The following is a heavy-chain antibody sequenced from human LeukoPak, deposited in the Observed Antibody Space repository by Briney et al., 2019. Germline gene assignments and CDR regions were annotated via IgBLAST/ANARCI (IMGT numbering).Heavy chain of an antibody. D-gene: IGHD6-13*01. J-gene: IGHJ4*02. Sequence: GGSLRLSCAASGFTFSSYSMNWVRQAPGKGLEWVSSISSSSSYIYYADSVKGRFTISRDNAKNSLYLQMNSLRAEDTAVYYCARDFSSLREYDYWGQGTLVTVSS. CDR3: ARDFSSLREYDY. CDR1: GFTFSSYS. V-gene: IGHV3-21*01. CDR2: ISSSSSYI.